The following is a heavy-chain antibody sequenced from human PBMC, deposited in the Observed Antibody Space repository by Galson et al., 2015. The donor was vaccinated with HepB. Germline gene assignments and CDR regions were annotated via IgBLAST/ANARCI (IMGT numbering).Heavy chain of an antibody. Sequence: SVKVSCKASGYSFSTYAIHWVRQAPGQSLEWMGWINNGNGNTKYSQKFQDRVTITRDTSARIVYMELSTLKSEDTAVYYCARDGIVGAALSFDNWGQGTLGTVSS. CDR3: ARDGIVGAALSFDN. CDR2: INNGNGNT. D-gene: IGHD1-26*01. V-gene: IGHV1-3*04. CDR1: GYSFSTYA. J-gene: IGHJ4*02.